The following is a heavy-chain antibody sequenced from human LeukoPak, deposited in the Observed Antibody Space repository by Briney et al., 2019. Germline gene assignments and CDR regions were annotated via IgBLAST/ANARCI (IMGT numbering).Heavy chain of an antibody. V-gene: IGHV3-48*03. CDR2: ISISGTTI. Sequence: GGSLRLSCAASGFTFSDYEMNWVRQAPGKGLEWLSHISISGTTIHYADSVKGRFTISRDNAKNSLYLQMNSLRAEDTAVYYCARDPSSGWYLKGWFDPWGQGTLVTVSS. CDR3: ARDPSSGWYLKGWFDP. D-gene: IGHD6-19*01. CDR1: GFTFSDYE. J-gene: IGHJ5*02.